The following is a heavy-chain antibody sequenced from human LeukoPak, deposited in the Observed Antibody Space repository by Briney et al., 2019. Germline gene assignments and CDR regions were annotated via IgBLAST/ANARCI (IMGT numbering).Heavy chain of an antibody. D-gene: IGHD3-10*01. V-gene: IGHV3-74*01. Sequence: PGGSLRLSCAASGFTFSTYWMHWVRQAPGTALVWVSRIKRDGSNSNYADCVKGRFTISRDNAKNTLYLQMNSLRAEDTAVYPSVRVGGRSSIGGDCWGQGTLVTVSS. CDR2: IKRDGSNS. CDR3: VRVGGRSSIGGDC. J-gene: IGHJ4*02. CDR1: GFTFSTYW.